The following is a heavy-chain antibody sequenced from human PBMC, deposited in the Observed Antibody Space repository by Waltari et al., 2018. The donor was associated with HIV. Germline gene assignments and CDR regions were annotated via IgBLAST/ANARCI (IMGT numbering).Heavy chain of an antibody. CDR1: GNTLTQLP. CDR3: ATDRTGNWGLVWLDY. CDR2: GRPEDDGT. D-gene: IGHD3-3*01. V-gene: IGHV1-24*01. J-gene: IGHJ4*02. Sequence: QVQLVQSGAEVKKPGASVKVSCKVSGNTLTQLPIHWVRQPPGKGLEWVGGGRPEDDGTFYAKSLQGRVTVTVDTSTGTAYMELRSLRSEDTATYYCATDRTGNWGLVWLDYWGQGTLVSVS.